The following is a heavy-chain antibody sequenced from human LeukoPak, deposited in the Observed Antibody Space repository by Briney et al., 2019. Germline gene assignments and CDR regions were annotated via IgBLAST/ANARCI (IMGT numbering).Heavy chain of an antibody. V-gene: IGHV5-51*01. CDR3: ARRKWERTGDVFDI. CDR1: GYSFTSYW. Sequence: GESLKISCKGSGYSFTSYWIGWVRQMPGKGLELMGIIYPGDSGTRYRPSFQGQVTISADKSISTAYLQWSSLKASDTAMYYCARRKWERTGDVFDIWGQGTMVTVSS. J-gene: IGHJ3*02. CDR2: IYPGDSGT. D-gene: IGHD1-26*01.